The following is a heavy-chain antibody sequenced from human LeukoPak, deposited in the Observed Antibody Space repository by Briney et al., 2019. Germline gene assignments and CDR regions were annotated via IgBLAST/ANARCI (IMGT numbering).Heavy chain of an antibody. J-gene: IGHJ5*02. Sequence: ASVKVSCKASGYSFTTYGISWVRQAPGQGLEWMGWISANNNNTDNVQKLQGRVTMTRDTSISTAYMELSRLRSDDTAVYYCARARGPYCSGGSCYSGNWFDPWGQGTLVTVSS. CDR1: GYSFTTYG. D-gene: IGHD2-15*01. CDR2: ISANNNNT. CDR3: ARARGPYCSGGSCYSGNWFDP. V-gene: IGHV1-18*01.